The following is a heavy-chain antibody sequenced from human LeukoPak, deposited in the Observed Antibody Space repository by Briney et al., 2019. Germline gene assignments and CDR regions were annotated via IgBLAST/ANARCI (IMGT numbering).Heavy chain of an antibody. CDR1: GGSISSSSYY. D-gene: IGHD3-10*01. J-gene: IGHJ3*02. V-gene: IGHV4-39*07. CDR2: IYYGGST. Sequence: SETLSLTCTVSGGSISSSSYYWGWIRQPPGKGLEWIGSIYYGGSTYYNLSLKSRVTISVDTSKNQFSLKLSSVTAADTAVYYCAREPRGFGELLAFDIWGQGTMVTVSS. CDR3: AREPRGFGELLAFDI.